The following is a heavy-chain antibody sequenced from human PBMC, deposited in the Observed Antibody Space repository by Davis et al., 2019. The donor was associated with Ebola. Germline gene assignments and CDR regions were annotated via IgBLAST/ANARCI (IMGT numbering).Heavy chain of an antibody. CDR1: GGSISSGGYY. D-gene: IGHD3-22*01. CDR3: ARVSNYDSSGYYYSAAFDI. Sequence: SETLSLTCAVSGGSISSGGYYWSWIRQPPGKGLEWIGYIYYSGSTNYNPSLKSRVTISVDTSKNQFSLKLSSVTAADTAVYYCARVSNYDSSGYYYSAAFDIWGQGTMVTVSS. V-gene: IGHV4-61*08. J-gene: IGHJ3*02. CDR2: IYYSGST.